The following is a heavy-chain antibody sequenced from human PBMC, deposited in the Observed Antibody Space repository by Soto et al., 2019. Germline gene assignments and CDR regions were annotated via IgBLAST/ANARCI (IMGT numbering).Heavy chain of an antibody. D-gene: IGHD3-3*01. CDR2: ISGSDGKT. J-gene: IGHJ4*02. CDR1: GFSFGSYA. Sequence: VGSLRLSCAASGFSFGSYALSWVRQAPGKGLEWVSTISGSDGKTFYADSVKGRFSISRETSQNTLYLQMNSLRADDTAIYYCARWSYLDYWGQGTRVTVSS. V-gene: IGHV3-23*01. CDR3: ARWSYLDY.